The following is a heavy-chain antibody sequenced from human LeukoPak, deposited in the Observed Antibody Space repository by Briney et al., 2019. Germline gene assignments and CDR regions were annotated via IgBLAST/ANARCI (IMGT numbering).Heavy chain of an antibody. CDR2: IYPGDSDT. D-gene: IGHD3-10*01. CDR3: AINRGVGYYYYGMDV. CDR1: GYSFTSYW. J-gene: IGHJ6*02. V-gene: IGHV5-51*01. Sequence: GGSLKISCKGSGYSFTSYWIGWVRQMPGKGLEWMGIIYPGDSDTRYSPSFQGQVTISADKSISTAYLQWSSLKASDTAMYYCAINRGVGYYYYGMDVWGQGTTVTVSS.